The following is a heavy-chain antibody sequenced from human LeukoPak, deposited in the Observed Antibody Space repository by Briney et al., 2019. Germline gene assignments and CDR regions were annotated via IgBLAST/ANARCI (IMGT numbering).Heavy chain of an antibody. CDR2: ISSSSSTI. J-gene: IGHJ3*02. Sequence: GGSLRLSCAASGFTFSGYSMNWVRQAPGKGLEWVSYISSSSSTIYYADSVKGRFTISRDNAKNSLYLQMNCLRDEDTAVYYCAKSYGDYGAFDIWGQGTMVTVSS. D-gene: IGHD4-17*01. CDR3: AKSYGDYGAFDI. V-gene: IGHV3-48*02. CDR1: GFTFSGYS.